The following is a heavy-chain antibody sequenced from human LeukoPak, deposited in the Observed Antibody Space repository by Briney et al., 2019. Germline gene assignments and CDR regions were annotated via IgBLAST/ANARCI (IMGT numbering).Heavy chain of an antibody. CDR3: AKQRWLDY. CDR2: ISYDGSNK. CDR1: GFTFSSYA. D-gene: IGHD6-19*01. Sequence: QPGRSLSLSCAPSGFTFSSYAIHWVRQAPGKGLEWVAVISYDGSNKYYADSVKGRFTISRDNSKDTLYLQMNSLRAEDTAVYYCAKQRWLDYWGQGTLVTVSS. V-gene: IGHV3-30-3*02. J-gene: IGHJ4*02.